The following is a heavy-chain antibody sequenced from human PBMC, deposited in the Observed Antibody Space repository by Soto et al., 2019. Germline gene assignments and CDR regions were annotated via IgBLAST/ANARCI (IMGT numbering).Heavy chain of an antibody. CDR3: IRGGSPYSYDY. CDR2: ILSKAGNYAT. CDR1: GFIFSGSA. Sequence: EVQLVESGGGLVQPGGSLKLSCAASGFIFSGSAVHWVRQASGKGLEWVGRILSKAGNYATAYPASMKGRFTISRDDSENTAFLQMNSLKTEDTAVYYCIRGGSPYSYDYWGQGTLVAVSS. J-gene: IGHJ4*02. V-gene: IGHV3-73*01.